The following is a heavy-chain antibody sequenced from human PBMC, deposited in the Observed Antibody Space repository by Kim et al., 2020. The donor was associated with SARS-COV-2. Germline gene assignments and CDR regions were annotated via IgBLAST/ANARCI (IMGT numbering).Heavy chain of an antibody. CDR2: ISGSGGST. D-gene: IGHD3-10*01. CDR1: GFTFSSYA. CDR3: AKGPTALLWFGELFGY. V-gene: IGHV3-23*01. Sequence: GGSLRLSCAASGFTFSSYAMSWVRQAPGKGLECVSAISGSGGSTYYADSVKGRFTISRDNSKNTLYLQMNSLRAEDTAVYYCAKGPTALLWFGELFGYWGQGTLVTVSS. J-gene: IGHJ4*02.